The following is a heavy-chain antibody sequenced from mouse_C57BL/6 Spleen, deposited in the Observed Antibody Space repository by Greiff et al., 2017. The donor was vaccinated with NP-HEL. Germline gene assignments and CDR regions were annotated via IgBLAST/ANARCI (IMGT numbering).Heavy chain of an antibody. CDR2: IDPSDSYT. V-gene: IGHV1-50*01. CDR3: ARMGTAQATFAY. CDR1: GYTFTSYW. J-gene: IGHJ3*01. Sequence: QVQLQQPGTELVKPGASVKLSCKASGYTFTSYWMQWVKQRPGQGLEWIGEIDPSDSYTNYNQKFKGKATLTVDTSSSTAYMQLSSLTSEDSAVYYSARMGTAQATFAYWGQGTLVTVSA. D-gene: IGHD3-2*02.